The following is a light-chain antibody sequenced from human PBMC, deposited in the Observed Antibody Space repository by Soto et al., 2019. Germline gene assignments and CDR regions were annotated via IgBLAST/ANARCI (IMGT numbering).Light chain of an antibody. J-gene: IGKJ2*01. Sequence: ESVLTQSPGTLSLSPGERATLSCRASQSVSNSYFAWYQHKPGQAPRLLIYGISNRATGIPDRFSGSGSGTDFTLTISRLEPEYFVVYYCQQYSSLPHTFGQGTKLEVK. CDR2: GIS. CDR1: QSVSNSY. CDR3: QQYSSLPHT. V-gene: IGKV3-20*01.